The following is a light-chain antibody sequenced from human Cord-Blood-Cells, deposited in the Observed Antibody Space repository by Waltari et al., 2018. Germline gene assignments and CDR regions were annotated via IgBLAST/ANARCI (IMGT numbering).Light chain of an antibody. CDR1: QSVGSSY. J-gene: IGKJ1*01. V-gene: IGKV3-20*01. CDR2: GAS. CDR3: QQYGSSPWT. Sequence: EIVLTKSPGTLSLSPGERATLSCRASQSVGSSYLAWYQQKPGQAPRLLIYGASSRATGIPDRFSGSGSGTDFTLTISRLEPEDFAVYYCQQYGSSPWTFGQGTKVEIK.